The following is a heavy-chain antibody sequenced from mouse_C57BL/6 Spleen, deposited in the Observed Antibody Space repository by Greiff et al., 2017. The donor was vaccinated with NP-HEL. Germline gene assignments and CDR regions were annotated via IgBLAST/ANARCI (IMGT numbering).Heavy chain of an antibody. D-gene: IGHD4-1*01. J-gene: IGHJ1*03. CDR1: GFTFSSYA. CDR3: AREPANLAYWYFEV. CDR2: ISDGGSYT. Sequence: EVHLVESGGGLVKPGGSLKLSCAASGFTFSSYAMSWVRQTPEKRLEWVATISDGGSYTYYPDNVQGRFTISRDNAKNNLYLQMSHLKSEDTAMYYCAREPANLAYWYFEVWGTGTTVTVSS. V-gene: IGHV5-4*01.